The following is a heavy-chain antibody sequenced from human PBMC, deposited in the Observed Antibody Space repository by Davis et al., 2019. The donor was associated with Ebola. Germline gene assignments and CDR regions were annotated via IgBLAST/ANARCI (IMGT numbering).Heavy chain of an antibody. J-gene: IGHJ6*02. V-gene: IGHV5-10-1*01. CDR2: IDPSDSYT. CDR1: GYSFTSYW. D-gene: IGHD4-17*01. CDR3: ARDLTVTTGWGMDV. Sequence: GGSLRLSCKGSGYSFTSYWISWVRQMPGKGLEWMGRIDPSDSYTNYSPSFQGHVTISADKSSSTAYLQWSSLKASDTAMYYCARDLTVTTGWGMDVWGQGTTVTVSS.